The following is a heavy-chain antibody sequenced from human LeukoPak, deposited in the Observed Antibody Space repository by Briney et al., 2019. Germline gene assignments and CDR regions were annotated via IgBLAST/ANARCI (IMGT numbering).Heavy chain of an antibody. V-gene: IGHV4-34*01. CDR1: GGSFSGYY. D-gene: IGHD3-22*01. J-gene: IGHJ3*02. CDR3: ARHLYYYDSSGYYLAGAFDI. CDR2: INHSGST. Sequence: PSETLSLTCAVYGGSFSGYYWSWIRQPPGKGLEWIGEINHSGSTNYNPSLKSRVTISVDTSKNQFSLKLSSVTAADTAVYYCARHLYYYDSSGYYLAGAFDIWGQGTMVTVSS.